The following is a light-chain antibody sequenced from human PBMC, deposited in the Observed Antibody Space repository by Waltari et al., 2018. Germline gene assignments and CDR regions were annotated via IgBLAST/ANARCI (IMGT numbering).Light chain of an antibody. Sequence: QSALTQPASVSGSPGQSITISCTGTSSDVGAYNYVSWYQQHPGKAPKLMSYDVNNRPSGVSKRFSGSKSGNTASLTISGLQAEDEADYYCSSYTSSSFQGVFGGGTKLTVL. CDR2: DVN. CDR1: SSDVGAYNY. J-gene: IGLJ3*02. CDR3: SSYTSSSFQGV. V-gene: IGLV2-14*03.